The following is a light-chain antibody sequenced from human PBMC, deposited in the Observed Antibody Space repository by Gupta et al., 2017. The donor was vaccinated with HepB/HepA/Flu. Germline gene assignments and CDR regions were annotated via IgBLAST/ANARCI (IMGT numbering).Light chain of an antibody. CDR2: KAS. J-gene: IGKJ1*01. CDR1: QSISSW. CDR3: QQYNSTRA. Sequence: DIQMTQSPSTLSASVGDRVTITCRASQSISSWLAWYQQKPGKAPKLLIYKASSLESGVPSRFSGSGSGTEITLTISSLQPDDFATYYCQQYNSTRAFGQGTKVEIK. V-gene: IGKV1-5*03.